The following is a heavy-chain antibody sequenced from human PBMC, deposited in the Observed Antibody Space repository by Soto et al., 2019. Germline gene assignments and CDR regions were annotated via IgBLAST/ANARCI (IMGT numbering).Heavy chain of an antibody. V-gene: IGHV1-18*01. D-gene: IGHD5-12*01. J-gene: IGHJ5*02. CDR3: ARDTERGPGKFDP. Sequence: VASVKVSCKASGYTFSNYGFSWVRQAPGQGLEWMGWISGYNGNTNYAQKLQGRVTMTTDTSTSTAYMELRSLRSDDTAVYYCARDTERGPGKFDPWGQGTLVTVSS. CDR1: GYTFSNYG. CDR2: ISGYNGNT.